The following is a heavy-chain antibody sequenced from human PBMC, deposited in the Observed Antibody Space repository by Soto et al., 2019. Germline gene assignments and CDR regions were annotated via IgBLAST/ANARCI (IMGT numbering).Heavy chain of an antibody. J-gene: IGHJ4*02. V-gene: IGHV4-39*01. CDR1: GGSISSSTYY. CDR2: IFSSGTT. Sequence: QLQLQESGPGLVKPSETLSLTCTVSGGSISSSTYYWGWIRQPPGKGLEWIGSIFSSGTTYYNPSLKSRVTISVDTSKNQFSLKLSSVTAADSAVYYCARLPCSGSCFRGDYWGQGTLVTVSS. D-gene: IGHD2-15*01. CDR3: ARLPCSGSCFRGDY.